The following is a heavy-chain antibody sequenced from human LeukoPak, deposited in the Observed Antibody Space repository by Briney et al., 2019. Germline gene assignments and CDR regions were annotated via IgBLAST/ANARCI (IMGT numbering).Heavy chain of an antibody. J-gene: IGHJ4*02. CDR3: ARLQPFGDYFDY. CDR1: GYSFTSYW. CDR2: IYPGDSDT. V-gene: IGHV5-51*01. D-gene: IGHD3-16*01. Sequence: ESLKRSCKGSGYSFTSYWIGGVRQMPGKGLAWMGIIYPGDSDTRYSPSFQGQVTISADKSISTAYLQWSSLKASDTAMYYCARLQPFGDYFDYWGQGALVTVSS.